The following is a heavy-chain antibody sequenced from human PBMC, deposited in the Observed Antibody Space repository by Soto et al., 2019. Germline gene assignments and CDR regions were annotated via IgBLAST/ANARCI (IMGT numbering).Heavy chain of an antibody. Sequence: EVQLVESGGGLVQPGGSLRLSCAASGFTFSRYAMNWIRQAPGKGLEWVSYINHDSGTIYYADSVKGRFTISRDNANNLLPLQMTSLRAEDTAVYYCARDRGYTGYDFAYWGQGTLVTVSS. V-gene: IGHV3-48*01. J-gene: IGHJ4*02. CDR1: GFTFSRYA. D-gene: IGHD5-12*01. CDR3: ARDRGYTGYDFAY. CDR2: INHDSGTI.